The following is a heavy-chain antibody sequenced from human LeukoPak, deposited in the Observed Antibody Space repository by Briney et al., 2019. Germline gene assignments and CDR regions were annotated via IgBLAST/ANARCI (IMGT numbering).Heavy chain of an antibody. CDR3: ARHTSRWGYYDILTGPPVGWFDP. D-gene: IGHD3-9*01. J-gene: IGHJ5*02. Sequence: SETLSLTCTVSGGSISSCYWSWIRQPPGKGLEWIGYIYYSGSTNYNPSLKSRVTISVDTSKNQFSLKLSSVTAADTAVYYCARHTSRWGYYDILTGPPVGWFDPWGQGTLVTVSS. CDR2: IYYSGST. V-gene: IGHV4-59*08. CDR1: GGSISSCY.